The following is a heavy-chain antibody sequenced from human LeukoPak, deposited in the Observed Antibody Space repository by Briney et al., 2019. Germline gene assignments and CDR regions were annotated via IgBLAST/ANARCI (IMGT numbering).Heavy chain of an antibody. Sequence: ASEKVSCKASGYTFTGYYMHWVPQAPGQGLEWMGWINPNSGGTNYAQKFQGRVTMTRDTSISTAYKELSRLRSDGTAVYYCASPGPRQWLVWDFQHWGQGTLVTVCS. D-gene: IGHD6-19*01. J-gene: IGHJ1*01. CDR1: GYTFTGYY. CDR3: ASPGPRQWLVWDFQH. CDR2: INPNSGGT. V-gene: IGHV1-2*02.